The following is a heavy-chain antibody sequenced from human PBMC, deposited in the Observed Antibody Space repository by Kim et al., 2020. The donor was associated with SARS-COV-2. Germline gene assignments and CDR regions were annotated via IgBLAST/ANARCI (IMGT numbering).Heavy chain of an antibody. J-gene: IGHJ4*02. CDR3: ARGIVVPAAIQPYYFDY. V-gene: IGHV3-53*01. CDR2: IYSGGST. CDR1: GFTVSSNY. Sequence: GGSLRLSCAASGFTVSSNYMSWVRQAPGKGLEWVSVIYSGGSTYYADSVKGRFTISRDNSKNTLYLQMNSLRAEDTAVYYCARGIVVPAAIQPYYFDYWGQGTLVTVSS. D-gene: IGHD2-2*02.